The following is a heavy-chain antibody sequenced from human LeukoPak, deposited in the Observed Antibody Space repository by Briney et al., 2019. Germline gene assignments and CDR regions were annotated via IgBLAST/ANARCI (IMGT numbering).Heavy chain of an antibody. CDR1: GGSVSSGSYY. CDR3: AREAGSSGSFDY. J-gene: IGHJ4*02. D-gene: IGHD6-19*01. Sequence: SETLSLTCTVSGGSVSSGSYYWSWIRQPPGKGLEWIGYIYYSGSTNYNPSLKSRVTISADTSKNQFSLKLTSVTAADTAVYYCAREAGSSGSFDYWGQGTLVTVSS. V-gene: IGHV4-61*01. CDR2: IYYSGST.